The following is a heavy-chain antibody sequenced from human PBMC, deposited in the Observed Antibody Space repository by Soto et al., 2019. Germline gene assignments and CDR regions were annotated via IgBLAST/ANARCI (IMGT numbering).Heavy chain of an antibody. CDR2: ITPLKGDT. CDR3: AKDSGARPEYLQD. Sequence: QVLLVQSGAEVKKPGASVKVSCKASGYTFTSYGISWVRQAPGQGLEWMGWITPLKGDTQHSQKFQGRVIMTTDTSTSTAYFEMRRLTSDDPAVYYCAKDSGARPEYLQDWGQGTLVTVSS. V-gene: IGHV1-18*01. D-gene: IGHD4-17*01. CDR1: GYTFTSYG. J-gene: IGHJ1*01.